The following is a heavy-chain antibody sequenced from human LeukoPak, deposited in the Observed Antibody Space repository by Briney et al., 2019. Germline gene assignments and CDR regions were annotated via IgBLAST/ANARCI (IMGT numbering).Heavy chain of an antibody. CDR2: IYYSGST. J-gene: IGHJ4*02. CDR1: GGSISSSSYY. V-gene: IGHV4-39*01. D-gene: IGHD2-2*01. Sequence: PSETLSLTCTVSGGSISSSSYYWGWIRQPPGKGLEWIGSIYYSGSTYYNPSLKSRVTISVDTSKNQFSLKLSSVTAADTAVYYCARLYPRYCGSTNCHGDFDYWGQGTLVTVSS. CDR3: ARLYPRYCGSTNCHGDFDY.